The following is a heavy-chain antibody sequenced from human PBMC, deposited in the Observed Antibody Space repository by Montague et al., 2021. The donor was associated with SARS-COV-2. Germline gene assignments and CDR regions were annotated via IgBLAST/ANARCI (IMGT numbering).Heavy chain of an antibody. CDR3: ARGRGCLVCDY. J-gene: IGHJ4*02. Sequence: SETLSLTCTVSGGSISTYYWNWIRQSPGKGLEWIGDVSYSGSTNYNPSPKSRIAISVATSKSQFSLKLNAVTAADTAVYYCARGRGCLVCDYWGQGNLVTVSS. CDR2: VSYSGST. CDR1: GGSISTYY. V-gene: IGHV4-59*01. D-gene: IGHD6-19*01.